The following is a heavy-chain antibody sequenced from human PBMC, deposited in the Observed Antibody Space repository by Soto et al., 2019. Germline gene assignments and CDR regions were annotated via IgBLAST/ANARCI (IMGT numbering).Heavy chain of an antibody. Sequence: PSETLSLTCTVSGGSISSSSYYWGWIRQPPGKGLEWIGSIYYSGSTYYNPSLKSRVTISVDTSKNQFSLKLSSVTAADTAVYYCASGRVAAAGNIDYWGQGTLVTVSS. J-gene: IGHJ4*02. D-gene: IGHD6-13*01. CDR3: ASGRVAAAGNIDY. CDR1: GGSISSSSYY. CDR2: IYYSGST. V-gene: IGHV4-39*01.